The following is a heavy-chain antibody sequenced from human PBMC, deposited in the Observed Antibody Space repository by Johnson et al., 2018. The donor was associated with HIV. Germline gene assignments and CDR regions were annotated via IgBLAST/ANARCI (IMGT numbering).Heavy chain of an antibody. D-gene: IGHD2-2*01. V-gene: IGHV3-30-3*01. CDR2: MSFDGNNR. J-gene: IGHJ3*02. CDR1: GFTFSSNP. Sequence: QVQLVESGGGVVQPGRSLRLSCAASGFTFSSNPMHWVRQAPGKGLEWVAVMSFDGNNRYYADSVKGRFTISRDNSKNTLYLQMNSLRAEDTAVYYCARNGLIPAAKGVAFDIWGQGTTVTVSS. CDR3: ARNGLIPAAKGVAFDI.